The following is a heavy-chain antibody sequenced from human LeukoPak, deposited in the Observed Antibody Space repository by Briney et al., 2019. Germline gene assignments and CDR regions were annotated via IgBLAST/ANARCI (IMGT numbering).Heavy chain of an antibody. CDR1: GFTFSSYW. CDR3: ARENDFCSGHYFDY. J-gene: IGHJ4*02. CDR2: INSDGSST. V-gene: IGHV3-74*01. Sequence: GGSLRLSYAASGFTFSSYWIHWVRQAPGKGLVWVSRINSDGSSTSYADSVKGRFTISRDNAKNTLYLQMNSLRAEDTAVYYCARENDFCSGHYFDYWGQGTLVTVSS. D-gene: IGHD3-3*01.